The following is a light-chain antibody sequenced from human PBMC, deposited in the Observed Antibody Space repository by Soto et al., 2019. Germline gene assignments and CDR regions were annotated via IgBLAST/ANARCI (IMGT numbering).Light chain of an antibody. CDR3: QQYNNWPYT. J-gene: IGKJ2*01. Sequence: EVVMTQSPDTLSVSPGEGATLSCRASQSVRSDLAWYQQKPGQAPRLVIYGASTRATGIPARFTGSGSGTEFTLTISSLKSEDFAVYYCQQYNNWPYTFGEGTKLEIK. V-gene: IGKV3-15*01. CDR1: QSVRSD. CDR2: GAS.